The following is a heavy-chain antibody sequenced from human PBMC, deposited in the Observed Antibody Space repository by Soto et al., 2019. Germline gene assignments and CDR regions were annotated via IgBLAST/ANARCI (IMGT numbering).Heavy chain of an antibody. CDR2: INSNGGST. V-gene: IGHV3-64*01. CDR3: ARTSQYYFDY. Sequence: EVQLVESGGGLVQPGGSLRLSCAASGFTFSSYAMHWVRQAPGKGLEYVSVINSNGGSTYYANSVKGRFTISRDNSKNPLYLQMGSLRAEDMAVYYCARTSQYYFDYWGQGTLVTVSS. J-gene: IGHJ4*02. CDR1: GFTFSSYA.